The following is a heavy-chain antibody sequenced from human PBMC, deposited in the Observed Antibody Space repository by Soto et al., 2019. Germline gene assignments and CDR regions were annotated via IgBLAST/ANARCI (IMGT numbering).Heavy chain of an antibody. CDR1: GFTFSSYA. CDR2: ISGSGGST. Sequence: GGSLRLSCAASGFTFSSYAMSWVRQAPGKGLEWVSAISGSGGSTYYADSVKGRFTISRDNSKNTLYLQMNSLRAEDTAVYYCAKASTYGSGSYYYFDYWGQGTLVTVSS. CDR3: AKASTYGSGSYYYFDY. D-gene: IGHD3-10*01. J-gene: IGHJ4*02. V-gene: IGHV3-23*01.